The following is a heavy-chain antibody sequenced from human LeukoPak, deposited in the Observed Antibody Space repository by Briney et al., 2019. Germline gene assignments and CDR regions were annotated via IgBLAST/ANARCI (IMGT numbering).Heavy chain of an antibody. Sequence: PSETLSLTCTVSGGSISSYYWSWIRQPPGKGLEWIGYIYYSGSSYYIPSLKSRVTMSVDTSKNQFSLRLSSVTAADTAVYYCARQIYGDLYYFDYWGQGTLVTVSS. D-gene: IGHD4-17*01. CDR1: GGSISSYY. J-gene: IGHJ4*02. CDR2: IYYSGSS. CDR3: ARQIYGDLYYFDY. V-gene: IGHV4-30-4*01.